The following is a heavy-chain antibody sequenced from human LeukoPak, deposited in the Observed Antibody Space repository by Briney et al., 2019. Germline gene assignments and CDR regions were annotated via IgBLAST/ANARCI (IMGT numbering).Heavy chain of an antibody. CDR3: ARDYRSWFDP. Sequence: SETLSLTCAVSGGSISSSNWWSWVRQPPGKGLEWIGEINHSGSTNYNPSLKSRVTISVDTSKNQFSLKLSSVTAADTAVYYCARDYRSWFDPWGQGTLVTVSS. J-gene: IGHJ5*02. V-gene: IGHV4-4*02. D-gene: IGHD4-11*01. CDR1: GGSISSSNW. CDR2: INHSGST.